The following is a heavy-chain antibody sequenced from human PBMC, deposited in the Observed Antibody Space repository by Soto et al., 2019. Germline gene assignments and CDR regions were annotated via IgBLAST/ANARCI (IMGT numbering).Heavy chain of an antibody. D-gene: IGHD1-1*01. J-gene: IGHJ5*02. CDR2: IGTAGDT. CDR1: GFTFSSYD. CDR3: ARGGKWRNWFDP. V-gene: IGHV3-13*01. Sequence: PGGSLRLSCAASGFTFSSYDMHWVRQATGKGLEWVSAIGTAGDTYYPGSVKGRFTISRENAKNSLYLQMNSLRAGDTAVYYCARGGKWRNWFDPWGQGTLVTVSS.